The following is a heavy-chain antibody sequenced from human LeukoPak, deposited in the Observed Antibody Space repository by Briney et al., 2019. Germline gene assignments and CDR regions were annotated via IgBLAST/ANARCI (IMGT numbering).Heavy chain of an antibody. J-gene: IGHJ4*02. Sequence: GGSVRLSCAASGFTFVDYAMHWVRHAPGKGLEWVSGISWIGGSIGYADSVKGRFTISRDNSKTSLYLQMNSLRAEDTALYYCAKDLGPGSMATSPGFDYWGQGTLVTVSS. CDR2: ISWIGGSI. CDR3: AKDLGPGSMATSPGFDY. CDR1: GFTFVDYA. V-gene: IGHV3-9*01. D-gene: IGHD5-24*01.